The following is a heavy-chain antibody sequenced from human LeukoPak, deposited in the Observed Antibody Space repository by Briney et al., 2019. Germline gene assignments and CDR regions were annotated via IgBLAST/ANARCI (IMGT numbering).Heavy chain of an antibody. CDR3: ARDALAATGTRGDY. Sequence: GGSLRLSCAASGFTFSRYEMNWVRQAPGKGLEWVSYISSTGSTIYYADSVKGRFTISRDNAKSSLYLQMNSLRAEDTAVYYCARDALAATGTRGDYWGQGTLVTVSS. J-gene: IGHJ4*02. D-gene: IGHD6-13*01. V-gene: IGHV3-48*03. CDR1: GFTFSRYE. CDR2: ISSTGSTI.